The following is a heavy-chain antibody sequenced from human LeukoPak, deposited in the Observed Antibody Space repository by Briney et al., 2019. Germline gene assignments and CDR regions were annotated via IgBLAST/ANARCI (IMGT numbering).Heavy chain of an antibody. V-gene: IGHV4-4*07. CDR2: LSYSGST. D-gene: IGHD2-2*01. Sequence: SETLSLTCNVSGGSISHYYWSWIRQHPGKGLEWIGRLSYSGSTNYNPSLKSRVTMSLDTSRNQFSLTLSSVTAADTAIYYCARRATSGNYQMLHFDSWGQGILVTVSS. CDR1: GGSISHYY. CDR3: ARRATSGNYQMLHFDS. J-gene: IGHJ4*01.